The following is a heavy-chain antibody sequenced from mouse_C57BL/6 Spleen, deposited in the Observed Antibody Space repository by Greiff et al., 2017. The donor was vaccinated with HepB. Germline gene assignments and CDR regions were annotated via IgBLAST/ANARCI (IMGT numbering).Heavy chain of an antibody. D-gene: IGHD1-1*01. CDR1: GFSLTSYG. CDR2: IWSDGSK. V-gene: IGHV2-6-1*01. CDR3: ARQYYGRGYYAMDY. J-gene: IGHJ4*01. Sequence: QVQLKESGPGLVAPSQSLSITCTVSGFSLTSYGVHWVRQPPGKGLEWLVVIWSDGSKTYNSALKSRLSISKDNSKSQVFLKMNSLQTDDTAMYYCARQYYGRGYYAMDYWGQGTSVTVSS.